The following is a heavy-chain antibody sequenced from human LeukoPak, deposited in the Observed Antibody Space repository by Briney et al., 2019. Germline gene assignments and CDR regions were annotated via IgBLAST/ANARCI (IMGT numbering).Heavy chain of an antibody. J-gene: IGHJ4*02. Sequence: SETLSLTCSVYGGSFSGYYWSWIRQPPGKGLEWIGEINHSGSTNYNPSLKSRVTISVDTSKNQFSLELSSVTAADTAVYYCARAYAGSGSYYGYWGQGTLVTVSS. V-gene: IGHV4-34*01. D-gene: IGHD1-26*01. CDR3: ARAYAGSGSYYGY. CDR2: INHSGST. CDR1: GGSFSGYY.